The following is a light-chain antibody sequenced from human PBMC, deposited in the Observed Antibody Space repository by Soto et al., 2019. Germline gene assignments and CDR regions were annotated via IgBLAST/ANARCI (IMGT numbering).Light chain of an antibody. V-gene: IGKV3-20*01. CDR3: QQYGGSPLT. Sequence: EIVLTQYPGTLSLSPGERATLSCRASQSISSNSLAWYHQKPGQAPRLLIYAASSRATGIPDRFSGSGSGTDFTLTISSLEPEDFAVYYCQQYGGSPLTFGGGTRVEIK. CDR2: AAS. J-gene: IGKJ4*01. CDR1: QSISSNS.